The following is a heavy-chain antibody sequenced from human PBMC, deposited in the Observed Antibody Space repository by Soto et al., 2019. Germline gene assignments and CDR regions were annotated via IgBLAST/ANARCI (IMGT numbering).Heavy chain of an antibody. CDR2: IYYSGST. CDR3: ARIVKTVTNILVYYDYGMDV. D-gene: IGHD4-17*01. CDR1: GGSISSGSYY. Sequence: PSETLSLTCTVSGGSISSGSYYWSWIRQPPGKGLEWSGYIYYSGSTNYNPSLKSRVTVSVDTSKNQFSLKLSSVTAADKAVYYCARIVKTVTNILVYYDYGMDVWGQGTTVTVSS. J-gene: IGHJ6*02. V-gene: IGHV4-61*01.